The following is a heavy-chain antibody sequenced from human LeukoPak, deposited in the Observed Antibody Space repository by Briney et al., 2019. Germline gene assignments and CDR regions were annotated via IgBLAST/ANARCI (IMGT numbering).Heavy chain of an antibody. J-gene: IGHJ4*02. V-gene: IGHV3-30*18. D-gene: IGHD6-19*01. CDR3: AKDGVAGYFDY. CDR1: GFTFSSYG. Sequence: GGSLRLSCAASGFTFSSYGMHWVRQAPGKGLEWVAVISYDGSNKYYADSVKGRFTISRDNSKNTLYLQMNSLRAEDTAVYYCAKDGVAGYFDYWGQGTLVTVSS. CDR2: ISYDGSNK.